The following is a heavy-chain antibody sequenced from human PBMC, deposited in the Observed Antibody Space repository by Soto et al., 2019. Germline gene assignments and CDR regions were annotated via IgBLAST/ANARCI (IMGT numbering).Heavy chain of an antibody. V-gene: IGHV1-69*13. Sequence: SVKVSCKASGGTFSSYAISWVRQAPGQGLEWMGGIIPIFGTANYAQKFQGRVTITADESTSTAYMELSSLRSEDTAVYYCAIPGYCSSTRCTIRMDVWGQATTVTVSS. D-gene: IGHD2-2*01. CDR2: IIPIFGTA. CDR3: AIPGYCSSTRCTIRMDV. J-gene: IGHJ6*02. CDR1: GGTFSSYA.